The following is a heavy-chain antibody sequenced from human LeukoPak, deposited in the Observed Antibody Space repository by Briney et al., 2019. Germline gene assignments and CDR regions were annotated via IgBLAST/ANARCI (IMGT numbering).Heavy chain of an antibody. CDR1: GGSISSGGYY. J-gene: IGHJ6*02. CDR3: ARDKEVRGVSYYYYYGMDV. V-gene: IGHV4-31*03. CDR2: IYYSGST. D-gene: IGHD3-10*01. Sequence: PSETLSLTCTVSGGSISSGGYYWSWIRQHPGKGLEWIGYIYYSGSTYYNPSLKSRVTISVDTSKNRFSLKLSSVTAADTAVYYCARDKEVRGVSYYYYYGMDVWGQGTTVTVSS.